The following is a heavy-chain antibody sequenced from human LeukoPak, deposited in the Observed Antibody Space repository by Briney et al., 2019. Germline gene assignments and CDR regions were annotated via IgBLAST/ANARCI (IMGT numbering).Heavy chain of an antibody. CDR2: IIPIFGTA. CDR1: GGTFSSYA. D-gene: IGHD3-3*01. Sequence: GASVKVSCKASGGTFSSYAISWVRQAPGQGLEWMGGIIPIFGTANYAQKFQGRVTITTDESTSTAYMELSSLRSEDTAVYYCARDWDGSGYYSWFDPWGQGTLVTVSS. V-gene: IGHV1-69*05. J-gene: IGHJ5*02. CDR3: ARDWDGSGYYSWFDP.